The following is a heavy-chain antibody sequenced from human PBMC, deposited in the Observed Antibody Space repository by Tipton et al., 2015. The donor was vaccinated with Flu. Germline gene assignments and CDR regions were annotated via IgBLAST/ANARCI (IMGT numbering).Heavy chain of an antibody. CDR3: ARVPIRITMIVVVQRPFDY. J-gene: IGHJ4*02. D-gene: IGHD3-22*01. CDR2: INPNSGGT. CDR1: GYTFTGYY. Sequence: QVQLVQSGAEVKKPGASVKVSCKASGYTFTGYYMHWVRQAPGQGLEWMGWINPNSGGTNYAQKFQGRVTMTRDTSISTAYMELSRLRSDDTAVYYCARVPIRITMIVVVQRPFDYWGQGTLVTVSS. V-gene: IGHV1-2*02.